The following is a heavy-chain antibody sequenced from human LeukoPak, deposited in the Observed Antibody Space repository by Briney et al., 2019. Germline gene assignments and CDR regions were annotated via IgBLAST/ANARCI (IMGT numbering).Heavy chain of an antibody. V-gene: IGHV1-2*02. CDR1: GYTFTGNY. D-gene: IGHD6-13*01. Sequence: ASVKVSCKASGYTFTGNYMHWVRQAPGQGLEYVGWINPNSGGTKFAQNFQGRVTMTRDTSVTTAYMELSRLTSDDTAVYFCARGMGSSWFDYWGQGTLVTVSS. CDR2: INPNSGGT. J-gene: IGHJ5*01. CDR3: ARGMGSSWFDY.